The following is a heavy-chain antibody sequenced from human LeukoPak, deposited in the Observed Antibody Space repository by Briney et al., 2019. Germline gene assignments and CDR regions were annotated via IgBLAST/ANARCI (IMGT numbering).Heavy chain of an antibody. J-gene: IGHJ2*01. CDR2: IYYSRST. V-gene: IGHV4-39*01. D-gene: IGHD3-22*01. CDR1: GGSISSSSYY. Sequence: SETLSLTCTVSGGSISSSSYYWGWIRQPPGKGLEWIGSIYYSRSTYYNPSLKSRVTISVDTSKIQFSLKLSSLTAADTAVYYCARGVTMIVVVIHDWYFDLWGRGTLVTVSS. CDR3: ARGVTMIVVVIHDWYFDL.